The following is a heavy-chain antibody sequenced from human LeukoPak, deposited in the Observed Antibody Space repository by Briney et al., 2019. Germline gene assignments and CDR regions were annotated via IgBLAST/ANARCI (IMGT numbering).Heavy chain of an antibody. J-gene: IGHJ6*03. V-gene: IGHV4-4*07. Sequence: SETLSLTCSVSGGSFSNHFWSWVRQPAGKGLEWIGRIYPSGNTNYNPSLKSRVTLSVDTSKTQFYLSLSSVTAADTAVYYCAGGGYSSSWSKNYYYSMAVWGKGTTVTVSS. D-gene: IGHD6-13*01. CDR3: AGGGYSSSWSKNYYYSMAV. CDR2: IYPSGNT. CDR1: GGSFSNHF.